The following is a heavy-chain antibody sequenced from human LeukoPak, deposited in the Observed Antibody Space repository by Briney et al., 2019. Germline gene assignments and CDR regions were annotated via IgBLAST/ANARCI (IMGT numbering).Heavy chain of an antibody. Sequence: SETLSLTCTVSGVSISSYYWSWIRQPPGKGLEWIGYIYYSGSTNYNPSLKSRVTISVDTSKNQFSLKLSSVTAADTAVYYCAREIPYLYYFDYWGQGTLVTVSS. CDR2: IYYSGST. V-gene: IGHV4-59*01. CDR1: GVSISSYY. J-gene: IGHJ4*02. CDR3: AREIPYLYYFDY.